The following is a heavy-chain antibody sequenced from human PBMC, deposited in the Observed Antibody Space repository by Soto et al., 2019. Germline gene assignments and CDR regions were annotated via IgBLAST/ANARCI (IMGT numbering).Heavy chain of an antibody. Sequence: SETLSLTCTVSGGPISSSSYYWGWIRQPPGKGLEWIASIHYSGTTYYNPSLESRVTMSVDTSKNQFSLKLSSVTAADTAVYYCARRLVGFDYWGQGTLVTVS. J-gene: IGHJ4*02. CDR1: GGPISSSSYY. V-gene: IGHV4-39*01. CDR3: ARRLVGFDY. D-gene: IGHD2-15*01. CDR2: IHYSGTT.